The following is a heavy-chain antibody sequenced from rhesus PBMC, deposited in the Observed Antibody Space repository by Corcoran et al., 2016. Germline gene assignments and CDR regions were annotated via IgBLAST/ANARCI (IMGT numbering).Heavy chain of an antibody. Sequence: EVQLVESGGGLAKPGGSLRLSCAASGFSFSDYYMYWVRQAPGKGLEWVSGISYTVSSKNYADAVKVRFTIARENAKNTLYLQMDSLRAEDTAVYYCAREGDGYRQGFFDYWGQGVLVTVSS. D-gene: IGHD5-24*01. CDR2: ISYTVSSK. V-gene: IGHV3S18*01. CDR3: AREGDGYRQGFFDY. J-gene: IGHJ4*01. CDR1: GFSFSDYY.